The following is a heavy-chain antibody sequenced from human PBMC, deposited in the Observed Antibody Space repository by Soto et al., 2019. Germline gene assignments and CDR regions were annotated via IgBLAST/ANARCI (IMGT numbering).Heavy chain of an antibody. V-gene: IGHV4-61*01. CDR3: ARDPVDGYAFFDS. CDR2: IHYSGST. J-gene: IGHJ5*02. Sequence: PSETLSLTCTVPGGSVNIGTYYWSWIRQPPGKGVEWIGYIHYSGSTNHNPSLKSRVTMSVDMSEKQSSLKLTSVTAADTAVYWCARDPVDGYAFFDSWGQGALVTVSS. CDR1: GGSVNIGTYY. D-gene: IGHD5-12*01.